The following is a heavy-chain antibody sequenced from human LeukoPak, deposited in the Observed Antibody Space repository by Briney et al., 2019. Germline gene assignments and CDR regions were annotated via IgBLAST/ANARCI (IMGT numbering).Heavy chain of an antibody. Sequence: PGGSLRLSCAASGFTFSSYSMNWVRQAPGKGLEWVAFIRYDGSNKYYADSVKGRFTISRDNSKNTLYLQMNSLRAEDTAVYYCAKDSLLPYYYDSSGYPRHFDYWGQGTLVTVSS. D-gene: IGHD3-22*01. CDR1: GFTFSSYS. CDR3: AKDSLLPYYYDSSGYPRHFDY. CDR2: IRYDGSNK. J-gene: IGHJ4*02. V-gene: IGHV3-30*02.